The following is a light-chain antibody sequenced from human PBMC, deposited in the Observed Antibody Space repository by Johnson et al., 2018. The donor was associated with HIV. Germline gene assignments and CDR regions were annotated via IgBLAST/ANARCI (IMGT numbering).Light chain of an antibody. Sequence: QSVLTQPPSVSAAPGQKVTISCSGSSSNIGNNYVSWYQQLPGTAPKLLIYDNNQRPSGIPDRFSVSKSGTSATLGITGLQTGDEADYYCGTWDSSLSTYVFGSGTKVPGL. CDR2: DNN. J-gene: IGLJ1*01. V-gene: IGLV1-51*01. CDR3: GTWDSSLSTYV. CDR1: SSNIGNNY.